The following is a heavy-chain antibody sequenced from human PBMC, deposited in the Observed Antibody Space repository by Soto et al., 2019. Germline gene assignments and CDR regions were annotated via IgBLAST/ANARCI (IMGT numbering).Heavy chain of an antibody. V-gene: IGHV3-7*05. CDR2: MNQHGSEK. CDR1: GFTFNTSW. Sequence: EVQLVESGGGLVQPGGSLRLSCAASGFTFNTSWMSWVRRAPGKGLEWVAHMNQHGSEKYYVDSVKGRFTISGDDAKNSLYLQMNSLGAEDTAVYYCVSWAGSYYWGQGTLVTVCS. D-gene: IGHD3-10*01. J-gene: IGHJ4*02. CDR3: VSWAGSYY.